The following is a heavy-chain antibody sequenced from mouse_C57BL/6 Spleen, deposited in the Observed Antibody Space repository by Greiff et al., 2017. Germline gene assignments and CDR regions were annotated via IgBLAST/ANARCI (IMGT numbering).Heavy chain of an antibody. D-gene: IGHD1-1*01. CDR1: GFSLTSYG. CDR2: IWSGGST. CDR3: ASPSDYYGSSYGWFAY. V-gene: IGHV2-2*01. Sequence: VLLVESGPGLVQPSPCLSISCTASGFSLTSYGVHWVRQSPGKGLEWLGVIWSGGSTDYNAAFISRLSISTDDSSSQVFFKMNSLQADDTAIYYGASPSDYYGSSYGWFAYWGQGTLVTVSA. J-gene: IGHJ3*01.